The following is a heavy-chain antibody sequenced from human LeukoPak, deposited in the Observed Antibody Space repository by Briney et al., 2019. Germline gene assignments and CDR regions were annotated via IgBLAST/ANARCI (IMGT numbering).Heavy chain of an antibody. D-gene: IGHD6-19*01. CDR2: ISGSGGST. V-gene: IGHV3-23*01. CDR3: ATPLSSVWYDGYFQH. J-gene: IGHJ1*01. CDR1: GFTFSSYA. Sequence: GGPLRLSCAASGFTFSSYAMSWVRQAPGKGLEWVSAISGSGGSTYYADSVKGRFTISRDNSKNTLYLQMNSLRAEDTAVYYCATPLSSVWYDGYFQHWGQGTLVTVSS.